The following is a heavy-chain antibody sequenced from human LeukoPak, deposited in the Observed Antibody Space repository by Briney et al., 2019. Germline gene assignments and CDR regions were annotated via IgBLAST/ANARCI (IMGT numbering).Heavy chain of an antibody. D-gene: IGHD3-10*01. J-gene: IGHJ4*02. V-gene: IGHV3-7*04. CDR1: GFTFSSYS. CDR2: INQDGSEK. Sequence: GGSLRLSCAASGFTFSSYSMNWVRQAPGKGLEWVANINQDGSEKYYVDSVKGRFTISRDNAKNSLYLQMSSLRAEDTAVYYCARAVYGYFDFWGQGTLLTVSS. CDR3: ARAVYGYFDF.